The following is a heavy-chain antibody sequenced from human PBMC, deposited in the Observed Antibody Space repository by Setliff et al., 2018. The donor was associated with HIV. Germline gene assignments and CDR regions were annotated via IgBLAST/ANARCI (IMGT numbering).Heavy chain of an antibody. D-gene: IGHD2-15*01. CDR3: ARSYCSGGSCYQAPFDY. V-gene: IGHV4-31*03. Sequence: TLSLTCTVSGGSISSGGYYWSWIRQHPGKGLEWIGYIYYSGSTYYNPSLKSRVTISVDTSKNQFSLKLSSVTAADTAVYYCARSYCSGGSCYQAPFDYWGQGTLVTVSS. J-gene: IGHJ4*02. CDR2: IYYSGST. CDR1: GGSISSGGYY.